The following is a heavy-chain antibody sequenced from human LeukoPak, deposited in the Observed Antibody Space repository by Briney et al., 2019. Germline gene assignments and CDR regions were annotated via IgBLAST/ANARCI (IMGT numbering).Heavy chain of an antibody. CDR2: INHSGST. Sequence: SETLSLTCAVYGGSFSGYYWSWIRQPPGKGLEWIGEINHSGSTNYNPSLKSRVTISVDTSKNQFSLKLSSVTAADTAVYYCASSYGDYAYWFDSWGQGTLVTVSS. D-gene: IGHD4-17*01. J-gene: IGHJ5*01. CDR1: GGSFSGYY. CDR3: ASSYGDYAYWFDS. V-gene: IGHV4-34*01.